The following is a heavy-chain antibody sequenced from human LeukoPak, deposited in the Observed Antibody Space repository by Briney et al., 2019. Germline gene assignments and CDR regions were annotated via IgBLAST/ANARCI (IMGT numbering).Heavy chain of an antibody. D-gene: IGHD6-19*01. CDR2: IYSGGNI. V-gene: IGHV3-53*01. Sequence: GGSLRLSCAASGFSVSSNYMSWVRQAPGKGLEWVSIIYSGGNIYYADSVKGRFTISRDNSKNTLYLQMNSLRAEDTAVYYCAKGGYSSGWYSDRGGHFDYWGQGTLVTVSS. CDR3: AKGGYSSGWYSDRGGHFDY. J-gene: IGHJ4*02. CDR1: GFSVSSNY.